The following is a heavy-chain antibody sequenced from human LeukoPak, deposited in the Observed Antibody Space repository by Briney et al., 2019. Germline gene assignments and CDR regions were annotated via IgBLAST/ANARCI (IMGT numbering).Heavy chain of an antibody. J-gene: IGHJ4*02. Sequence: GGSLRLSCAASGFTFSSYAMSWVRQAPGKGLEWVSAISGSGGSTYYADSVKGRFTISRDNSKNTLYLQTNSLRAEDTAVYYCAKDLGAAAGTGLFDYWGQGTLVTVSS. CDR3: AKDLGAAAGTGLFDY. CDR1: GFTFSSYA. CDR2: ISGSGGST. D-gene: IGHD6-13*01. V-gene: IGHV3-23*01.